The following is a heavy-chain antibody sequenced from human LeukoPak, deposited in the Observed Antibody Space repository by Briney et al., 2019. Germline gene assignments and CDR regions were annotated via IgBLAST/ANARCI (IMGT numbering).Heavy chain of an antibody. CDR3: ARDAEIAVAGTDY. CDR1: GFTFSDYY. V-gene: IGHV3-11*06. D-gene: IGHD6-19*01. J-gene: IGHJ4*02. Sequence: GGSLRLSCAASGFTFSDYYMSWIRQAPGKGLEWVSSISSSSSYIYYADSVKGRFTISRDNAKNSLYLQMNSLRAEDTAVYYCARDAEIAVAGTDYWGQGTLVTVSS. CDR2: ISSSSSYI.